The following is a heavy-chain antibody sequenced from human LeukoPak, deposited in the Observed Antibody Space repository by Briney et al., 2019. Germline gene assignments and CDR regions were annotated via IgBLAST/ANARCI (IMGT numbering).Heavy chain of an antibody. V-gene: IGHV4-59*08. CDR3: ARHYGSGNPDAFDI. CDR2: IYYNGNT. D-gene: IGHD3-10*01. CDR1: GGSISSYY. J-gene: IGHJ3*02. Sequence: SETLSLTCAVSGGSISSYYWSWIRQPPGKGLEWIDYIYYNGNTNYNPSLKSRITISVDTSKNQFSLKLSSVTAADTAVYYCARHYGSGNPDAFDIWGQGTMVIVSS.